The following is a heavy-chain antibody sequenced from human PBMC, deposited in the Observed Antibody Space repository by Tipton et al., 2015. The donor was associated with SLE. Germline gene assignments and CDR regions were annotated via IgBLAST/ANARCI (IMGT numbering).Heavy chain of an antibody. J-gene: IGHJ4*02. V-gene: IGHV4-39*07. CDR2: VYYTGNT. D-gene: IGHD3-22*01. Sequence: TLSLTCIVSGDSISSSSYYWGWIRQPPGKGLEWVGTVYYTGNTFYNPSLKSRVTMSVDTSKNQFSLNLSSVTAADTAVYYCARDEYRYDTTGYHLLGHFDFWGQGTLVTVSS. CDR3: ARDEYRYDTTGYHLLGHFDF. CDR1: GDSISSSSYY.